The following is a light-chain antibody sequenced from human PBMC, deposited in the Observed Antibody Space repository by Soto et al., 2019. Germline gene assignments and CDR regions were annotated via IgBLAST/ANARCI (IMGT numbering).Light chain of an antibody. J-gene: IGKJ5*01. V-gene: IGKV1-9*01. CDR2: TAS. Sequence: DIQLTQSPSFLSASVGDRVTITCRASQGISNYLAWYQQSPGKAPNLLIYTASTLQSGVPSRFSGSGSGTEFTLTISSLQPEDFATDYCQQRHSYPITFGQGTRLESK. CDR1: QGISNY. CDR3: QQRHSYPIT.